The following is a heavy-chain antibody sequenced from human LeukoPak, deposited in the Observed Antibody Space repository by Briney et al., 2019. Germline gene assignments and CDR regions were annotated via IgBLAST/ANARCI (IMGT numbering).Heavy chain of an antibody. CDR1: GFTFDDYA. Sequence: PGGSLRLSCAASGFTFDDYAMHWVRQAPGKGLEWVSGISWNSGSIGYADSVKGRFTISRDNAKNSLYLQMNSLRAEDTAVYYCARIAAAGIGDHWGQGTLVTVSS. V-gene: IGHV3-9*01. CDR2: ISWNSGSI. CDR3: ARIAAAGIGDH. D-gene: IGHD6-13*01. J-gene: IGHJ4*02.